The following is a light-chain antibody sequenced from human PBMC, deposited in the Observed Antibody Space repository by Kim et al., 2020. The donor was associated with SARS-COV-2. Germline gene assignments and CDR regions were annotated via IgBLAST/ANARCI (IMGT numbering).Light chain of an antibody. CDR3: AGWDDSLNAEV. CDR2: KNN. CDR1: SSNLGTNS. V-gene: IGLV1-44*01. Sequence: GQRVTISCSGSSSNLGTNSVHWYQKFPGTAPEVLIYKNNQRPSGVPDRCSGSKSGTSASLAISGLQSEDEGDYYCAGWDDSLNAEVFGGGTQLTVL. J-gene: IGLJ3*02.